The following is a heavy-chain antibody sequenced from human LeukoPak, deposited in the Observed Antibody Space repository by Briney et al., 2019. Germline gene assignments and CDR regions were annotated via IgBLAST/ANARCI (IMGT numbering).Heavy chain of an antibody. CDR3: ARCYYDSSGYYSPDY. D-gene: IGHD3-22*01. CDR2: ISGYNANT. Sequence: ASVKVSCKASGYTFNIYAMSWVRQAPGQGLEWMGLISGYNANTNYAQKLQGRVTMTTDTSTSTAYMELRSLRSDDTAVYYCARCYYDSSGYYSPDYWGQGTLVTVSS. CDR1: GYTFNIYA. V-gene: IGHV1-18*01. J-gene: IGHJ4*02.